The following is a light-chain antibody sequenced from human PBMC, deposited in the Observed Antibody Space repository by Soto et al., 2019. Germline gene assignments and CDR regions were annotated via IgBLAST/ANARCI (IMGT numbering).Light chain of an antibody. J-gene: IGLJ1*01. CDR2: EVS. CDR3: SSFRSSSTLPYV. CDR1: GSDVGGYDY. V-gene: IGLV2-14*01. Sequence: QSASVSGSPGQSITISCTGTGSDVGGYDYVSWYQQYPGKAPKLIIYEVSNRPSGVSNRFSGSKSGNTASLSISGLRAEDEADYYCSSFRSSSTLPYVFGTGTKLTVL.